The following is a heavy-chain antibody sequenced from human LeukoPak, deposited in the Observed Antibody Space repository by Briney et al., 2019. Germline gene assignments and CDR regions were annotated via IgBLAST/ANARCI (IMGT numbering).Heavy chain of an antibody. D-gene: IGHD1-1*01. Sequence: AGGSLRLSCAASGFTFSHYAMSWVRQAPGKGLEWVSGISGSGVSTDYADSVKGRFTVSRDNSKNTLYLQMTSLRVEDTAVYYCAKELAYAYYFDVWGKGTTVTVSS. J-gene: IGHJ6*03. CDR2: ISGSGVST. CDR1: GFTFSHYA. CDR3: AKELAYAYYFDV. V-gene: IGHV3-23*01.